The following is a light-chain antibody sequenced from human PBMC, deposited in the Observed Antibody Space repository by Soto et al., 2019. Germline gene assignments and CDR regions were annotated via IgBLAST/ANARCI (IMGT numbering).Light chain of an antibody. CDR2: GAS. CDR1: QSVSSSY. Sequence: EIVLTQSPGTLSLSPGERDTLSCRASQSVSSSYLAWYQQKPGQAPRLLIYGASSRATGIPDRFSGSGSGTDFTLTISSLQSEDFAVYYCQQYNNWPAITFGQGTRLEIK. CDR3: QQYNNWPAIT. J-gene: IGKJ5*01. V-gene: IGKV3-20*01.